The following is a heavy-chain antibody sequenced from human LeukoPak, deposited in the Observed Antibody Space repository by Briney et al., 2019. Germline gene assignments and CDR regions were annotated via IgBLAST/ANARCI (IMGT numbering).Heavy chain of an antibody. D-gene: IGHD6-19*01. Sequence: SETLSLTCTVSGGSISSYYWSWIRQPPGKGLEWIGYIYYSGSTNYNPSLKSRVTISVDTSKSQFSLKLSSVTAADTVVYYCARGRGSGWGFDYWGQGTLVTVSS. CDR2: IYYSGST. CDR1: GGSISSYY. CDR3: ARGRGSGWGFDY. J-gene: IGHJ4*02. V-gene: IGHV4-59*01.